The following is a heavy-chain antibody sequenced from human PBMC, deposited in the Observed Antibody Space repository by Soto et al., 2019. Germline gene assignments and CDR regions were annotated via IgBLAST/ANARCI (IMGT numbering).Heavy chain of an antibody. CDR2: RYYSGSS. D-gene: IGHD4-4*01. V-gene: IGHV4-39*01. CDR3: ARHPRDDYNYGGSGIFDY. J-gene: IGHJ4*02. Sequence: QLQLQESGPGLVKPSETLSLTCSVSGGSISSRTFWWAWIRQPPGKGREGSGGRYYSGSSYSSPSLTSRVTLSVDTSKNQLSLKLNSVTAADTAVYYCARHPRDDYNYGGSGIFDYWGQGTLVTVSS. CDR1: GGSISSRTFW.